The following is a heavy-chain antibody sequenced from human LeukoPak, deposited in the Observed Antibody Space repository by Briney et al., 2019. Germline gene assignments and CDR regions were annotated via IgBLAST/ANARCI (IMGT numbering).Heavy chain of an antibody. D-gene: IGHD4-17*01. CDR3: ARGHTAVTRHFDF. CDR1: GFPFSNHA. J-gene: IGHJ4*02. V-gene: IGHV3-21*01. Sequence: GGSLRLSCAASGFPFSNHAMTWVRQAPGKGLEWVSIISSGSSAIFSADALKGRFTISRDDAKNLLYLDMNSLRAEDTAVYYCARGHTAVTRHFDFWGQGTLVTVSS. CDR2: ISSGSSAI.